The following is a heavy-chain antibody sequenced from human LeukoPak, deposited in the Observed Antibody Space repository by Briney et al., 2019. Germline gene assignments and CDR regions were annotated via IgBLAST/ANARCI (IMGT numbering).Heavy chain of an antibody. Sequence: GGSLRLSCAASGFTFSSYAMSWVRQAPGKGLEWVSTVSGSGDSTWYADSVKGRFTISRDNSKSTLYLQMNSLRAEDTAVYYCARVLPYDGYFDYWGQGTLVTVSS. CDR2: VSGSGDST. CDR1: GFTFSSYA. J-gene: IGHJ4*02. CDR3: ARVLPYDGYFDY. D-gene: IGHD5-12*01. V-gene: IGHV3-23*01.